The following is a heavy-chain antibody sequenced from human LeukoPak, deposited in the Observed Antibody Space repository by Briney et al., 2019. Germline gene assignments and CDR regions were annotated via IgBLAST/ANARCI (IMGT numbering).Heavy chain of an antibody. J-gene: IGHJ4*02. CDR1: GFTLSSYW. V-gene: IGHV3-74*01. D-gene: IGHD1-26*01. CDR3: ARIAYSGSYPVIDY. Sequence: PGGSLRLSRAASGFTLSSYWMHWVRQAPGKGLVWVSRINSDGSSTSYADSVKGRFTISRDNAKNTLYLQMNSLRAEDTAVYYCARIAYSGSYPVIDYWGQGTLVTVSS. CDR2: INSDGSST.